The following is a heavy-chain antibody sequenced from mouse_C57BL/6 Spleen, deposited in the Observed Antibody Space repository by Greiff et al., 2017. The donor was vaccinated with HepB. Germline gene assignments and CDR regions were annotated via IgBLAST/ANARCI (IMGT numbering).Heavy chain of an antibody. D-gene: IGHD3-2*02. Sequence: QVQLQQPGAELVMPGASVKLSCKASGYTFTSYWMHWVKQRPGQGLEWIGEIDPSDSYTNYNQKFKGKSTLTVDKSSSTAYMQLSSLTSEDSAVYYCARSGYASSGGPWFAYWGQGTLVTVSA. CDR2: IDPSDSYT. CDR1: GYTFTSYW. CDR3: ARSGYASSGGPWFAY. J-gene: IGHJ3*01. V-gene: IGHV1-69*01.